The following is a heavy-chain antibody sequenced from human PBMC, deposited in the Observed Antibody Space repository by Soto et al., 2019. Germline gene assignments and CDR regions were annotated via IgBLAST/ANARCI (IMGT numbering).Heavy chain of an antibody. CDR2: IYYTGST. CDR3: AMTKTTLYIWFDP. J-gene: IGHJ5*02. Sequence: QVQLQESGPGLVKPSETLSLTCTVSGGSIRGYYWTWIRQTPGKGLECIGHIYYTGSTKYNPCLKSRVTISVETSKNQYYLKLSSVTAADTAMYYCAMTKTTLYIWFDPWGQGTQVTVSS. V-gene: IGHV4-59*08. D-gene: IGHD3-16*01. CDR1: GGSIRGYY.